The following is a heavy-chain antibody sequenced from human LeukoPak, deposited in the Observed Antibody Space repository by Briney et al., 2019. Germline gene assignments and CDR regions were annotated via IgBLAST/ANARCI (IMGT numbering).Heavy chain of an antibody. J-gene: IGHJ2*01. CDR2: ISGSGGST. CDR3: AKVALWGSWYCDL. Sequence: AGSLRLSCAASGFTFSSYAMSWVRQAPGKGLEWVSAISGSGGSTYYAVSVKGRFTISRDNSKNTLYLQMNSLRAEDTAVYYCAKVALWGSWYCDLWGRGTLVSVSS. D-gene: IGHD3-16*01. CDR1: GFTFSSYA. V-gene: IGHV3-23*01.